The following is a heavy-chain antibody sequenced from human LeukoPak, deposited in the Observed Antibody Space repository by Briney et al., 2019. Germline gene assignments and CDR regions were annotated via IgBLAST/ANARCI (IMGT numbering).Heavy chain of an antibody. J-gene: IGHJ6*02. Sequence: ASVKVSCKASGYTFTSYGISWVRQAPGQGLEWMGWISAYNGNTNYAQKLQGRVTMTTDTSTSTAYMELRSLRSDDTAVYYCARLTGSGRYYYYYGIDVWGQGTRSPSP. CDR2: ISAYNGNT. CDR1: GYTFTSYG. V-gene: IGHV1-18*01. CDR3: ARLTGSGRYYYYYGIDV. D-gene: IGHD6-19*01.